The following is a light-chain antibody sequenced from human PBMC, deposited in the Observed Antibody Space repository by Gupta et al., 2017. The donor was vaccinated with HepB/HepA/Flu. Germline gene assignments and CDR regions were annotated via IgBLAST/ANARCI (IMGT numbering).Light chain of an antibody. V-gene: IGKV1-33*01. CDR2: DAA. Sequence: DIQMTQSPSSLSASVGDRVTITCQASQDISNYLNWYQQKPGKAPKLLIYDAANWETGVPSRFSGSGSGTDVTFTISSRQQEDIATYYCQQYDNLPSYTFGQGTXLEIK. J-gene: IGKJ2*01. CDR1: QDISNY. CDR3: QQYDNLPSYT.